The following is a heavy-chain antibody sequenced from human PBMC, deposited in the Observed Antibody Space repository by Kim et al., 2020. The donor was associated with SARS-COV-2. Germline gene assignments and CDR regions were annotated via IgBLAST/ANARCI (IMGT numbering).Heavy chain of an antibody. Sequence: ASVKVSCKASGYSFTGYYMHWVRQAPGQGLEWMGRINPNSGATTYARNFRGRVTMTRDTSISTSYMELSSLRSDDTVVYYCARGFYDSSGYHDTLDFWGQGTLVTVSP. CDR3: ARGFYDSSGYHDTLDF. D-gene: IGHD3-22*01. V-gene: IGHV1-2*05. J-gene: IGHJ4*02. CDR2: INPNSGAT. CDR1: GYSFTGYY.